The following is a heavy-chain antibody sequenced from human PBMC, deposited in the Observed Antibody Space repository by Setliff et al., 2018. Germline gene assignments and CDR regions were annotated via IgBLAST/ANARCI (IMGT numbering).Heavy chain of an antibody. CDR3: ARGPSNYDLLTGCDC. CDR1: GYTFTDYY. V-gene: IGHV1-2*06. J-gene: IGHJ4*02. CDR2: INPDSGGT. D-gene: IGHD3-9*01. Sequence: GASVKVSCKASGYTFTDYYIHWVRQAPGQGLEWMGRINPDSGGTNYAQKFQGRVTMTRDTSITAAYMELSRLRSDDSAVYYCARGPSNYDLLTGCDCWGQGTQVTVSS.